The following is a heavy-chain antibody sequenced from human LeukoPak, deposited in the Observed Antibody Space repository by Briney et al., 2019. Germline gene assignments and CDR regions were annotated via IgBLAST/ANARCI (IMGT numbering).Heavy chain of an antibody. CDR1: GFTFSDCY. D-gene: IGHD6-6*01. J-gene: IGHJ5*02. Sequence: PGGSLRLSCAASGFTFSDCYMSWFRQAPGKGLEWRSYICGSGADTNYADSVKGRFTTSRDNAKSSLYLQMNSLRAEDTAVYYCAKTLVASPGNTGGPWGQGTLVTVSS. V-gene: IGHV3-11*03. CDR2: ICGSGADT. CDR3: AKTLVASPGNTGGP.